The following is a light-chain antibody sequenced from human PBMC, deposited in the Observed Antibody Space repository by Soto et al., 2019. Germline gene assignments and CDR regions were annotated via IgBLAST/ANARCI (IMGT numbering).Light chain of an antibody. J-gene: IGLJ1*01. CDR1: SSDVGAYNY. CDR2: DVT. Sequence: QSALTQPASVSGSPGQSITISCTGTSSDVGAYNYVSWYQQHPGKAPKLMIYDVTNRPSGISNRCSGSKSGNTASLTISGLHAEDEADYYCSSYTRSRTLVFGTGTKVTVL. CDR3: SSYTRSRTLV. V-gene: IGLV2-14*03.